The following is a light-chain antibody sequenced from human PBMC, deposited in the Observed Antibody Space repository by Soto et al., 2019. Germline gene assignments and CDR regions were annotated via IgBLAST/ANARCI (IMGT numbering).Light chain of an antibody. CDR1: QGIRSW. V-gene: IGKV1-12*01. J-gene: IGKJ1*01. Sequence: DIQMTQSPSSVSASVGDRVTITCRASQGIRSWLAWYQQKPGKAPKLLIYAASNLQSGVPSRFSGSVSETDFTLTISSLQPEDFATYYCQQGNSFPPTFGQGTKVEIK. CDR3: QQGNSFPPT. CDR2: AAS.